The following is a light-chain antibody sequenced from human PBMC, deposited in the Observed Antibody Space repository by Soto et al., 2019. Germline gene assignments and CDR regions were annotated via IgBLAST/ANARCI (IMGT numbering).Light chain of an antibody. V-gene: IGLV4-69*01. CDR3: QTWGTGIQL. J-gene: IGLJ3*02. CDR1: SGHSSYA. CDR2: VNSDGSH. Sequence: QPVLTQSPSASASLGASVKLTCTLSSGHSSYAIAWHQQQPEKGPRYLMKVNSDGSHNKGDGIPDRFSGSSSGAERYLTISSLQSEDETDYYCQTWGTGIQLFGGGTKVTVL.